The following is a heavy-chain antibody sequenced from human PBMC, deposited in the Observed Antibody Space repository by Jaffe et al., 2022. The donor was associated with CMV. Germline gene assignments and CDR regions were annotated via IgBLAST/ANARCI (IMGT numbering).Heavy chain of an antibody. CDR1: GFTFSSYS. CDR2: ISSSSSYI. V-gene: IGHV3-21*01. D-gene: IGHD3-22*01. J-gene: IGHJ3*02. CDR3: ARGIVVVIKPFDAFDI. Sequence: EVQLVESGGGLVKPGGSLRLSCAASGFTFSSYSMNWVRQAPGKGLEWVSSISSSSSYIYYADSVKGRFTISRDNAKNSLYLQMNSLRAEDTAVYYCARGIVVVIKPFDAFDIWGQGTMVTVSS.